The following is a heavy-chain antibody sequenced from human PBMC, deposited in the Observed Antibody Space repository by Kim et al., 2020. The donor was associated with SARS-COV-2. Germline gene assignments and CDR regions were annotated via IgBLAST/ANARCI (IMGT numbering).Heavy chain of an antibody. CDR2: TYYRSKWYN. Sequence: SQTLSLTCALSVDSVSSNSAAWNWIRQSPSRGLEWLGRTYYRSKWYNDYAVSVKSRITINPDTFKNQFSLQLNSVTPEDTAVYYCAREGDEQQLPYFDYWGQGTLVTVSS. D-gene: IGHD6-13*01. V-gene: IGHV6-1*01. J-gene: IGHJ4*02. CDR3: AREGDEQQLPYFDY. CDR1: VDSVSSNSAA.